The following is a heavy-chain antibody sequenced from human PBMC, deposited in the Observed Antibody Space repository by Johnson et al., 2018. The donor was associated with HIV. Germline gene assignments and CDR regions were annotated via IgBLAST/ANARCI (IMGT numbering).Heavy chain of an antibody. D-gene: IGHD1-26*01. J-gene: IGHJ3*02. CDR3: ARSRGGSSDDAFDI. CDR2: TSYDGGNK. Sequence: QVQLVESGGGVVQPGRSLRLSCAASGFTFSTYGMHWVRQAPGKGLEWAAVTSYDGGNKYYADSVKGRFSISRNNSRHTLYLQMNSLRPEDTAVYYCARSRGGSSDDAFDIWGQGTMVTVSS. V-gene: IGHV3-30*19. CDR1: GFTFSTYG.